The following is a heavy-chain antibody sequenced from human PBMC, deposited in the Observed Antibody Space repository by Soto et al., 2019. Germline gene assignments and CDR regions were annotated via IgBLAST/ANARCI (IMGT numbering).Heavy chain of an antibody. J-gene: IGHJ6*02. CDR1: GFTISRYA. CDR2: ISYDGTNK. CDR3: ARVGTEEYDVWGRGMAV. D-gene: IGHD3-3*01. Sequence: QVQPVDSGGGVVQPGRSLRLSCVASGFTISRYAMHSVRQAPGKGLEWVAVISYDGTNKSYADSVKGRFTFSSDNSTNTLYLQMNSLKPEATAAYFCARVGTEEYDVWGRGMAVWGQGTTVTVSS. V-gene: IGHV3-30-3*01.